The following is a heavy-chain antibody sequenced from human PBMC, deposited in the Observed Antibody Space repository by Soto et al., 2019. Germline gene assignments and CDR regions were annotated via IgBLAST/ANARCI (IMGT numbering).Heavy chain of an antibody. CDR1: GFTFSSYG. V-gene: IGHV3-33*01. D-gene: IGHD6-13*01. CDR2: IWYDGSNK. Sequence: LRLSCAASGFTFSSYGMHWVRQAPGKGLEWVAVIWYDGSNKYYADSVKGRFTISRDNSKNTLYLQMNSLRAEDTAVYYCARAAAEDYYYGMDVWGQGTTVTVSS. J-gene: IGHJ6*02. CDR3: ARAAAEDYYYGMDV.